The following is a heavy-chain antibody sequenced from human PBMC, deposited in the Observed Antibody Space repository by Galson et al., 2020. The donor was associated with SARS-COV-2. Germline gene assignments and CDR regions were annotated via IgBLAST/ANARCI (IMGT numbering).Heavy chain of an antibody. CDR2: MSVNDGST. CDR1: GYTFTSYG. CDR3: TRDRTTTTAFDY. J-gene: IGHJ4*02. Sequence: ASVKVSCTASGYTFTSYGISWVRQAPGQGLEWMGWMSVNDGSTKYTQKFQDRITMTRDTSTNTAYMELRGLRSDDTAVYYCTRDRTTTTAFDYWGQGTLLTVSS. V-gene: IGHV1-18*01. D-gene: IGHD1-7*01.